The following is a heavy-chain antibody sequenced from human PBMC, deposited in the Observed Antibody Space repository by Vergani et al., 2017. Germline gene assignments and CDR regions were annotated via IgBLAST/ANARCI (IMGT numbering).Heavy chain of an antibody. D-gene: IGHD6-19*01. Sequence: QVQLQESGPGLVKSSETLSLTCSVSFDSIRNPYCNWIRQPPGKGLEWIGSIHYSENTNYNPSLKTRVTISVDTSKNLFSLTLTSVTAADTAVYYCASDTHSGQRADRWGQGILVTVTS. V-gene: IGHV4-59*11. CDR2: IHYSENT. J-gene: IGHJ5*02. CDR1: FDSIRNPY. CDR3: ASDTHSGQRADR.